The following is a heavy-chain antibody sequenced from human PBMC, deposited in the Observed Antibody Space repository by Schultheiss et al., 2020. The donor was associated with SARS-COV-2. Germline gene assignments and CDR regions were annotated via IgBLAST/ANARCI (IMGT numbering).Heavy chain of an antibody. D-gene: IGHD7-27*01. CDR1: GYTFTSYG. CDR2: INPNSGGT. V-gene: IGHV1-18*01. Sequence: ASVKVSYKASGYTFTSYGISWVRQAPGQGLEWMGWINPNSGGTNYAQKFQGRVTMTTDTSTSTAYMELRSLRSDDTAVYYCARLAGVNWFDPWGQGTLVTVSS. CDR3: ARLAGVNWFDP. J-gene: IGHJ5*02.